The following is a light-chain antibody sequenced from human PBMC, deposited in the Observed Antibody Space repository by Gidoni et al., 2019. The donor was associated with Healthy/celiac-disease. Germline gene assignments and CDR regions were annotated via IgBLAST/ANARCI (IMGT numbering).Light chain of an antibody. CDR3: QQSYSTTPYT. J-gene: IGKJ2*01. V-gene: IGKV1-39*01. CDR1: QTISSY. CDR2: EAS. Sequence: DIQMTQSPSSLSASVGDRVIITCRASQTISSYLNWYQHKPGKAPKLLIYEASSLQSGVPSRFSGSGSGTDFTLTISSLQPEDFATYYCQQSYSTTPYTFGQGTKLEIK.